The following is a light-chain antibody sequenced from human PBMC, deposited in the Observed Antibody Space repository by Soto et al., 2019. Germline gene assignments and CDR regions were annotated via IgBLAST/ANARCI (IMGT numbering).Light chain of an antibody. J-gene: IGLJ1*01. CDR2: EVN. CDR1: SSDVGGYKY. Sequence: QSALTQPASVSGSPGQSITICCTGTSSDVGGYKYVSWFQQYPGKVPKLIIYEVNDRPSGVSNRFSASKSGNTASLTISGLQAEDEADYYCSSYTRQSTYVFGTGTKLTV. CDR3: SSYTRQSTYV. V-gene: IGLV2-14*03.